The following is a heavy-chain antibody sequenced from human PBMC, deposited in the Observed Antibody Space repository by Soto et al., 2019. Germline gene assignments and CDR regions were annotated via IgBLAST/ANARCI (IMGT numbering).Heavy chain of an antibody. CDR1: GYTFTSYG. V-gene: IGHV1-18*04. Sequence: GAPVKVSCKDSGYTFTSYGISWVRQAPGQGLEWMGWISAYNGNTNYAQKFQGRVTITADESTSTAYMELSSLRSEDTAVHYCARDSLTGDRTYYYGMDVWGQGTTVTV. CDR3: ARDSLTGDRTYYYGMDV. CDR2: ISAYNGNT. D-gene: IGHD7-27*01. J-gene: IGHJ6*02.